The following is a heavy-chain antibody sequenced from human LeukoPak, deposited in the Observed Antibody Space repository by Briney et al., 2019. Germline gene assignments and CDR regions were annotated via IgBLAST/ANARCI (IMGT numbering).Heavy chain of an antibody. CDR3: AAQSYSSSSGGFDY. Sequence: SVKVSCKASGFTFTSSAMQWVRQARGQRLEGIGWIVVGSGNTNYAQKFQERVTITRDMSTSTAYMEVSRLRSEDPAVYYCAAQSYSSSSGGFDYWGQGTLVTVSS. J-gene: IGHJ4*02. D-gene: IGHD6-6*01. CDR2: IVVGSGNT. V-gene: IGHV1-58*02. CDR1: GFTFTSSA.